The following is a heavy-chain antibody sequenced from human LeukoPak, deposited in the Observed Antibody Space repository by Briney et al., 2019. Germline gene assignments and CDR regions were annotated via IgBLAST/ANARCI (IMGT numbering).Heavy chain of an antibody. V-gene: IGHV1-69*05. CDR1: GGTFSSYA. CDR2: IIPIFGTA. Sequence: ASVKVSCKASGGTFSSYAISWVRQAPGQGLEWMGGIIPIFGTANYAQKFQGRVTIATDESTSTAYMELSSLRSEDTAVYYCARDNGYCSGGSCYLLDYWGQGTLLTVSS. CDR3: ARDNGYCSGGSCYLLDY. J-gene: IGHJ4*02. D-gene: IGHD2-15*01.